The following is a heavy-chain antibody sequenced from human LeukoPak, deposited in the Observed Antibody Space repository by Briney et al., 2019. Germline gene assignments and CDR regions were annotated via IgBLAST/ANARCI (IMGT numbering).Heavy chain of an antibody. CDR2: ISGSGGST. Sequence: GGSLRLSCAASGFTFSSYAMSWVRQAPGKGLDWVSAISGSGGSTYYADSVKGRFTISRDNSKNTLYLQMNSLRAEDTAVYYCAKDRTSIFGVVRASFDYWGQGTLVTVSS. D-gene: IGHD3-3*01. V-gene: IGHV3-23*01. J-gene: IGHJ4*02. CDR1: GFTFSSYA. CDR3: AKDRTSIFGVVRASFDY.